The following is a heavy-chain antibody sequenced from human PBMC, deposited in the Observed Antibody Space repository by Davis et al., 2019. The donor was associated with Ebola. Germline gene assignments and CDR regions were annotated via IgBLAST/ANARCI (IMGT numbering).Heavy chain of an antibody. CDR1: GFTFSSYA. V-gene: IGHV3-23*01. J-gene: IGHJ5*02. Sequence: GGSLRLSCAASGFTFSSYAMSWVRQAPGKGLEWVSAISGSGGSTYYADSVKGRFTISRDNSKNTLYLQMNSLRAEDTAVYYCAKDRLSVYAIDNWFDPWGQGTLVTVSS. D-gene: IGHD2-8*01. CDR2: ISGSGGST. CDR3: AKDRLSVYAIDNWFDP.